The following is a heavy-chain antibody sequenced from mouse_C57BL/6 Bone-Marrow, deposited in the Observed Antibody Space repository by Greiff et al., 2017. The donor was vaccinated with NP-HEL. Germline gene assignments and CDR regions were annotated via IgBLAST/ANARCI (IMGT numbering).Heavy chain of an antibody. CDR1: GYAFTNYL. V-gene: IGHV1-54*01. J-gene: IGHJ2*01. Sequence: QVQLQQSGAELVRPGTSVKVSCKASGYAFTNYLIEWVKQRPGQGLEWIGVINPGSGGTNYNEKFKGKATLTADKSSSTAYMQLSSLTSEDSAVYFCARGILRYFDYWGQGTTLTVSS. D-gene: IGHD1-1*01. CDR3: ARGILRYFDY. CDR2: INPGSGGT.